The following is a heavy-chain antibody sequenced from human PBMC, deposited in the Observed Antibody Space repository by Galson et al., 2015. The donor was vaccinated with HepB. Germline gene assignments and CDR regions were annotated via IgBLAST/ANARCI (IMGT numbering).Heavy chain of an antibody. Sequence: SLRLSCAASGFTFSNFWMHWVRQAPGKGLEWVAAITSAGDKQYYADSVKGRFTISRDNSQNMMYLQMNSLRAEDTAVYYCARGSTLRLGECPAGGCHPDHWGQGTLVTVSS. V-gene: IGHV3-30-3*01. CDR2: ITSAGDKQ. CDR3: ARGSTLRLGECPAGGCHPDH. CDR1: GFTFSNFW. J-gene: IGHJ5*02. D-gene: IGHD3-16*01.